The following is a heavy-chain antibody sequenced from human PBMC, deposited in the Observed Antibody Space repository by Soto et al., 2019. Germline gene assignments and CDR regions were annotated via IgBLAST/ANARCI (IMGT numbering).Heavy chain of an antibody. J-gene: IGHJ6*02. Sequence: SETLSLTCAVYGGSFSGYYWSWIRQPPGKGLEWIGEINHSGSTNYNPSLKSRVTISVDTSKNQFSLKLSSVTAADTAVYYCARGSESRARFYYYYYGTGVWGQGNTVTV. D-gene: IGHD3-3*01. CDR2: INHSGST. V-gene: IGHV4-34*01. CDR3: ARGSESRARFYYYYYGTGV. CDR1: GGSFSGYY.